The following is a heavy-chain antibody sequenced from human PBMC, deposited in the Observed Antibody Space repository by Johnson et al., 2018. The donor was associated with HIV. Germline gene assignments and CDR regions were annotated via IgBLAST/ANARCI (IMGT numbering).Heavy chain of an antibody. CDR2: IRYDGSNK. Sequence: QVQLVESGGGVVQPGGSLRLSCAASGFTFSSYGTHWVRQAPGKGLEWVAFIRYDGSNKYYADYVKGRLTISRDNYKHTPYLQMNSLRAEDMAVYYCAKEQEWEPGAFYIWCQGTMVTVSS. CDR3: AKEQEWEPGAFYI. CDR1: GFTFSSYG. D-gene: IGHD1-26*01. J-gene: IGHJ3*02. V-gene: IGHV3-30*02.